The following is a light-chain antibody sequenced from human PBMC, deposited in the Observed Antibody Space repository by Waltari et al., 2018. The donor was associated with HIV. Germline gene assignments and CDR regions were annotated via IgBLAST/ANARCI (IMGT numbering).Light chain of an antibody. CDR2: WAS. CDR1: QSVFHSSNNKNY. J-gene: IGKJ1*01. CDR3: HQYYITPRT. V-gene: IGKV4-1*01. Sequence: IVMTQSPDSLAVSLGERATVNCKSRQSVFHSSNNKNYLSWYQQKPGQPPKLLIYWASTRESGVPDRFSGSGSGTDFTLTISSLQAEDVAVYYCHQYYITPRTFGQGTKVEIK.